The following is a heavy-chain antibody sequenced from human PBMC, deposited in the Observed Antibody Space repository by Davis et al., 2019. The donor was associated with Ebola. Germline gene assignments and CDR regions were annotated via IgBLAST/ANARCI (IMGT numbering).Heavy chain of an antibody. Sequence: SETLSLTCTVSGGSISSSSYYWGWIRQPPGKGLEWIGTIYYSGSTYYNPSLKSRVTISVDTSKNQVSLKLSSVTAADTAVYYCAREEGYCSGGSCYSGYFDYWGQGTLVTVSS. CDR3: AREEGYCSGGSCYSGYFDY. D-gene: IGHD2-15*01. CDR2: IYYSGST. CDR1: GGSISSSSYY. J-gene: IGHJ4*02. V-gene: IGHV4-39*02.